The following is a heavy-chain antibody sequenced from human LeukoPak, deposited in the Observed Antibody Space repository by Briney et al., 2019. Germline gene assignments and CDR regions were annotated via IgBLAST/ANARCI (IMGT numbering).Heavy chain of an antibody. D-gene: IGHD1-26*01. J-gene: IGHJ4*02. CDR2: INHSGST. CDR3: HSGSYYLDY. V-gene: IGHV4-34*01. CDR1: GGSFSAYY. Sequence: PSETLSLTCAVYGGSFSAYYWSWIRQPPGKGLEWIGEINHSGSTNYNPSLKSRVTISVDTSKNQFSLKLSSVTAADTAVYYCHSGSYYLDYWGQGTLVTVSS.